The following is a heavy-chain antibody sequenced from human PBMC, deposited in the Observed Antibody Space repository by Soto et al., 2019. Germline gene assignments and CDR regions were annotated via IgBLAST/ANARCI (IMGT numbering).Heavy chain of an antibody. V-gene: IGHV3-33*01. CDR1: GFTFSRYG. J-gene: IGHJ4*02. CDR2: IWYDGRNK. D-gene: IGHD2-21*02. Sequence: QVQLVESGGGVVQPGRSLRLSCAASGFTFSRYGMHWVRQAPGKGLEWVAVIWYDGRNKYYADSVKGRFTISRDNSKNTLYLQMISLRAEATAVYYCARAPPYCGGDCYSPADYWGQGTLVTVSS. CDR3: ARAPPYCGGDCYSPADY.